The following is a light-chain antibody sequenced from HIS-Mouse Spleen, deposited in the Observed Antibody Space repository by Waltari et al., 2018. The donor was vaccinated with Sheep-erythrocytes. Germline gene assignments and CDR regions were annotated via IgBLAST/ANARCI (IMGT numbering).Light chain of an antibody. CDR1: TSDVGSYNL. CDR3: SSYAGSNNWV. J-gene: IGLJ3*02. V-gene: IGLV2-8*01. Sequence: QSALTQPASVSGSPGQSITISCTGITSDVGSYNLFSWYQQNQGKAPKLMIYGVSKRPSGVPDRFSGSKSGNTASLTVSGLQAEDEADYYCSSYAGSNNWVFGGGTKLTVL. CDR2: GVS.